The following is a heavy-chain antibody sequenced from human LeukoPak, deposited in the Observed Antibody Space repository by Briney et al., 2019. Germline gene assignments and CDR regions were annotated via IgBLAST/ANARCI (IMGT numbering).Heavy chain of an antibody. CDR1: GYSISSGYY. Sequence: KPSETLSLTCTVSGYSISSGYYWGWIRQPPGKGLEWIGSIYHSGSTYYNPSLKSRVTISVDTSKNQFSLKLSSVTAADTAVYYCARDQGGEYYYGSGSYHRAGFDPWGQGTLVTVSS. V-gene: IGHV4-38-2*02. CDR2: IYHSGST. CDR3: ARDQGGEYYYGSGSYHRAGFDP. D-gene: IGHD3-10*01. J-gene: IGHJ5*02.